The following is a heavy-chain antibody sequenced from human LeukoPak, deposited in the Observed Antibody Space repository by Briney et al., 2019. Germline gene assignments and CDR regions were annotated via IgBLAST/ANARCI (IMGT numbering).Heavy chain of an antibody. J-gene: IGHJ4*02. D-gene: IGHD3-22*01. CDR1: RFTVSIDY. CDR2: IYSGGST. Sequence: GGSLRLSCAASRFTVSIDYMTWVRQAPWKGLEWVSVIYSGGSTYYADSVKGRFTISRDNSKNTLYLQMNSLRAEDTAVYYCAPYYYDSSGYWHYFDYWGQGTLVTVSS. V-gene: IGHV3-66*02. CDR3: APYYYDSSGYWHYFDY.